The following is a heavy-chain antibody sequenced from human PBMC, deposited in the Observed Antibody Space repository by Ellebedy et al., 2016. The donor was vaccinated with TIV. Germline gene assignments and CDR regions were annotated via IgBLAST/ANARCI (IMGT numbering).Heavy chain of an antibody. CDR1: GFTFSSYS. Sequence: GGSLRLXXAASGFTFSSYSMNWVRQAPGKGLEWVSSISSSSSYIYYADSVKGRFTISRDNAKNSLYLQMNSLRAEDTAVYYCAGGSSAPPGYWGQGTLVTVSS. V-gene: IGHV3-21*01. CDR2: ISSSSSYI. CDR3: AGGSSAPPGY. D-gene: IGHD2-2*01. J-gene: IGHJ4*02.